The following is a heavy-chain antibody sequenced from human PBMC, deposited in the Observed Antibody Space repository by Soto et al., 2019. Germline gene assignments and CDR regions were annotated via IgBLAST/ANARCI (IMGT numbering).Heavy chain of an antibody. Sequence: GASVKVSCKASGYTFTSYAMHWVRQAPGQRLEWMGWINAGNGNTKYSQKFQGRVTITRDTSASTAYMELSSLRSEDTAVYYCARDLIPKYYDYIWGGPGAFDIWGQGTMVTVS. CDR1: GYTFTSYA. V-gene: IGHV1-3*01. J-gene: IGHJ3*02. D-gene: IGHD3-16*01. CDR2: INAGNGNT. CDR3: ARDLIPKYYDYIWGGPGAFDI.